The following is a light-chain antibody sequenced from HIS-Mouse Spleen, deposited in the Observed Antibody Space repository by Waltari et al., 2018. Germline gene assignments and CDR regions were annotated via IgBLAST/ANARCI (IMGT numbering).Light chain of an antibody. J-gene: IGLJ2*01. V-gene: IGLV2-11*01. CDR3: CSYAGSYTLV. CDR1: ISDVGGYNY. CDR2: DVS. Sequence: QSALTQPRSVSGSPGQSVTISCTGTISDVGGYNYVSWYQQHPGKAPKLMIYDVSKRPSGVPDRFSGPKSGNTASLTISGVQAEDEADYYCCSYAGSYTLVFGGGTKLTVL.